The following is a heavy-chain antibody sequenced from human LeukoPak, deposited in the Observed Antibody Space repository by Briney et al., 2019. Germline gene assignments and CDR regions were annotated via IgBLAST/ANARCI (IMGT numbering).Heavy chain of an antibody. CDR1: GGSFNDYF. CDR3: ASLHQVRGLTVFDY. V-gene: IGHV4-34*01. Sequence: SETLSLTCALYGGSFNDYFWSWIRQPPGKGLEWIGEINRSGSANYNPSLKSRVTISVDTSKNQSSLMLSSVTAADTAVYYCASLHQVRGLTVFDYWGQGTLVTVSS. CDR2: INRSGSA. J-gene: IGHJ4*02. D-gene: IGHD3-10*01.